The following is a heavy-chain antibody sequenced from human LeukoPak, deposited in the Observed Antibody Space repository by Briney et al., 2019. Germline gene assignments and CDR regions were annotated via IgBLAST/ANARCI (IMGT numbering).Heavy chain of an antibody. J-gene: IGHJ6*02. V-gene: IGHV4-59*01. CDR1: GGSISSYY. CDR2: FHYSGIT. D-gene: IGHD5-12*01. CDR3: ARVTASGYDFNFYYYGMDV. Sequence: PSETLSLTCTVSGGSISSYYWSWIRQPPGKGLEWIAYFHYSGITNYNPSLKSRVSTSVDTSKSQFSLKLSSVTAADTAVYYCARVTASGYDFNFYYYGMDVWGQGTTVTVSS.